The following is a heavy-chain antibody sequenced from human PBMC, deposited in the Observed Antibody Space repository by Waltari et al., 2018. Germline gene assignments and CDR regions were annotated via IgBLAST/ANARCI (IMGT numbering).Heavy chain of an antibody. J-gene: IGHJ4*02. CDR3: ARFRYCSGDSCSPLFDY. Sequence: QVQLQESGPVLVKPSETLSLTCTVSGGSIGSISNYRWIWIRQPPGKGLEFIGYVFYSGTTNYNPSLKSRVTISVDTSKNHFSLKLRSVTSADAAIYYCARFRYCSGDSCSPLFDYWGRGSLVTVSS. CDR2: VFYSGTT. CDR1: GGSIGSISNYR. D-gene: IGHD2-15*01. V-gene: IGHV4-61*03.